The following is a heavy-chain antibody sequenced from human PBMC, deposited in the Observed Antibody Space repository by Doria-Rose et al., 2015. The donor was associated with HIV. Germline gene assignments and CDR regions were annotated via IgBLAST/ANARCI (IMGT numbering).Heavy chain of an antibody. J-gene: IGHJ4*02. CDR3: ARIKSSRWYHKYYFDF. D-gene: IGHD6-13*01. Sequence: QVTLKESGPVLVKPTETLTLTCTVSGVSLSSPGMGVSWIRRPPGKALEWLANIVSDDERSYKTSLKSRLIISRGTSKSQVVLTMTDMVPVDTATYYCARIKSSRWYHKYYFDFWGQGTLVIVSA. CDR1: GVSLSSPGMG. CDR2: IVSDDER. V-gene: IGHV2-26*01.